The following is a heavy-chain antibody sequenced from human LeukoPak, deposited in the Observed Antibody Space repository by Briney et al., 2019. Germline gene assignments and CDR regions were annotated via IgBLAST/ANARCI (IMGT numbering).Heavy chain of an antibody. D-gene: IGHD4-17*01. V-gene: IGHV3-73*01. CDR2: IRSKANSYAT. J-gene: IGHJ6*03. CDR3: TRHGYGDYDYYYYMDV. Sequence: GGSLRLSCAASGFTFSGSAMHWVRQASGKGLEWVGRIRSKANSYATAYAASVKGRFTISRDDSKNTAYLQMNSLKTEDTAVYYCTRHGYGDYDYYYYMDVGGKGTTVTISS. CDR1: GFTFSGSA.